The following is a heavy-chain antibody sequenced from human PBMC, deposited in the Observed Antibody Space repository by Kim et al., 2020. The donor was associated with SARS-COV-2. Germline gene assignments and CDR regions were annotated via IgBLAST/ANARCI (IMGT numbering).Heavy chain of an antibody. V-gene: IGHV3-23*01. CDR1: GFTFSSSV. Sequence: GGSLRLSCAASGFTFSSSVMNWVRQAPGKGLEWVSVISGSGGSTKYADSVKGRFTISRDNSKNTLYLQMNSLRAEDTAVYYCAKAPFVVTTWFDPWGQGTLVTVSS. CDR3: AKAPFVVTTWFDP. J-gene: IGHJ5*02. CDR2: ISGSGGST. D-gene: IGHD2-21*02.